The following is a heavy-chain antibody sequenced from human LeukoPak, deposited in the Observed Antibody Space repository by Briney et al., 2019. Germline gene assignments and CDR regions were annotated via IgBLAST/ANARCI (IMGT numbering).Heavy chain of an antibody. CDR3: ARAGIAAAGWFDP. Sequence: SETLSLTCTVSGDSINSHYWSWIRQPPGKGLEWIGYIYTSGSTNYNPSLKSRVTISVDTSKNQFSLKLSSVTAADTAVYYCARAGIAAAGWFDPWGQGTLVTVSS. CDR2: IYTSGST. J-gene: IGHJ5*02. V-gene: IGHV4-4*09. D-gene: IGHD6-13*01. CDR1: GDSINSHY.